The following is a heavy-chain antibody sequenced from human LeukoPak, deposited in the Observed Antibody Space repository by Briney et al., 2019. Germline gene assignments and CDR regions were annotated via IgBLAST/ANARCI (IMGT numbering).Heavy chain of an antibody. CDR2: IWYDGSSK. CDR3: ARDRGNWNYVAYGMDV. J-gene: IGHJ6*02. Sequence: GGSLRLSCAASGFTFSSYGMKGDRQAQGKRLGGGAVIWYDGSSKYYADSVRGRITISRDNSKNTLYLQMNSLRAEDTAVYYCARDRGNWNYVAYGMDVCGQGTTVTVSS. D-gene: IGHD1-7*01. V-gene: IGHV3-33*01. CDR1: GFTFSSYG.